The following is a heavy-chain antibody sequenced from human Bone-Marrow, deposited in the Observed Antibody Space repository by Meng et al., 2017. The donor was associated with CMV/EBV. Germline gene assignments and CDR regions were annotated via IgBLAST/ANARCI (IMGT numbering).Heavy chain of an antibody. J-gene: IGHJ4*02. V-gene: IGHV3-23*01. CDR1: GFPFTSYA. D-gene: IGHD2-8*02. CDR3: AKEQGPWSSLIDY. CDR2: ISDSGGSA. Sequence: CAASGFPFTSYAMSWVRQAPGKGLEWVSAISDSGGSAYYADSVKGRFTISRDNSKNRLYLQMNSLRAEDTAVYYCAKEQGPWSSLIDYWGQGTLVTVSS.